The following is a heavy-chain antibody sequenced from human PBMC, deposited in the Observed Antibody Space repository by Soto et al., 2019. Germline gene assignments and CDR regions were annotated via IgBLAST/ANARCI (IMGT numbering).Heavy chain of an antibody. CDR2: INHSGST. CDR3: GRVEYTNGWYPVDY. CDR1: GGSFSDYS. V-gene: IGHV4-34*01. D-gene: IGHD6-19*01. Sequence: SETLSLTCAVYGGSFSDYSWTWIRQPPGKGLEWIGEINHSGSTYYNPSLKSRVTISVDTSKNQFSLKLTSVTAADTAVYYCGRVEYTNGWYPVDYWGQGTLVPSPQ. J-gene: IGHJ4*02.